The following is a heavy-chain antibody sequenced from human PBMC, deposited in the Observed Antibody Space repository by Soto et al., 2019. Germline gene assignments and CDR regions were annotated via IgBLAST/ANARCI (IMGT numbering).Heavy chain of an antibody. CDR3: AISLLHLGESNMDA. J-gene: IGHJ6*03. Sequence: ASVKVSCKASGYTFTSYDINWVRQATGQGLEWMGWMNPNSGNTGYAQKFQGRVTMTRNTSISTAYMELSSLRSEDTAVYYCAISLLHLGESNMDAWGKGTTVTVSS. V-gene: IGHV1-8*01. D-gene: IGHD3-16*01. CDR1: GYTFTSYD. CDR2: MNPNSGNT.